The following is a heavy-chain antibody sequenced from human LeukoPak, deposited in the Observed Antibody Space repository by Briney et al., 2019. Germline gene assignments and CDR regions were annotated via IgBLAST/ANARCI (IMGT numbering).Heavy chain of an antibody. CDR3: AREGADGYNVGFDY. CDR1: GFTFSSYS. J-gene: IGHJ4*02. D-gene: IGHD5-24*01. Sequence: GGSLRLSCAASGFTFSSYSMNWVRQAPGKGLEWVSYIYSSGGNIYYADSVKGRFTISRDNAKNSLYLQMNSLRVEDTAVYYCAREGADGYNVGFDYWGQGTLVTVSS. CDR2: IYSSGGNI. V-gene: IGHV3-48*04.